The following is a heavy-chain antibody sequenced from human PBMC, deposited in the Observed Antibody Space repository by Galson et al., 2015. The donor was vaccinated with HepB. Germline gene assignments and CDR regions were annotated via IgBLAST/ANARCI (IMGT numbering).Heavy chain of an antibody. CDR2: ISYDGSNK. D-gene: IGHD5-18*01. Sequence: SLRLSCAASGFTFSSYGMHWVRQAPGKGLEWVAVISYDGSNKYYADSVKGRFTISRDNSKNTLYLQMNSLRAEDTAVYYCAKDYGYSYGTRKEAPVGFTEYWGQGTLVTVSS. V-gene: IGHV3-30*18. CDR1: GFTFSSYG. CDR3: AKDYGYSYGTRKEAPVGFTEY. J-gene: IGHJ4*02.